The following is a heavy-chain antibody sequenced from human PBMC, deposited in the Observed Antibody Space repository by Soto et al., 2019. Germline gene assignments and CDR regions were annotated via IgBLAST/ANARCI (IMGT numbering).Heavy chain of an antibody. CDR3: ARGYYYGSGRPTPGGMDV. CDR1: GYTFTKYA. CDR2: ISTYTGNT. V-gene: IGHV1-18*01. Sequence: QVNLVQSGAEVKKPGASVKVSCKASGYTFTKYAINWVRQALGQGLEWMGWISTYTGNTNYAQKLQGRVTMTTDTSTSTAYMELRSLRSDDTAVYYCARGYYYGSGRPTPGGMDVWGQGTTVTVSS. J-gene: IGHJ6*02. D-gene: IGHD3-10*01.